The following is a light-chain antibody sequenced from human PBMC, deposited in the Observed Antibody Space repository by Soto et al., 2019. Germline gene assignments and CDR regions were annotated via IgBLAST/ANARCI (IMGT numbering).Light chain of an antibody. Sequence: VMTQSPAFLSVSPGERVILSCRASQSVFSNLAWYQQKPGQAPRLLIYSASARVTGIPARFSGSGSGTEFTLTISSLQSEDFAVYYCQQYHNWPPLTFGGGTKVDIK. J-gene: IGKJ4*01. CDR1: QSVFSN. CDR3: QQYHNWPPLT. CDR2: SAS. V-gene: IGKV3-15*01.